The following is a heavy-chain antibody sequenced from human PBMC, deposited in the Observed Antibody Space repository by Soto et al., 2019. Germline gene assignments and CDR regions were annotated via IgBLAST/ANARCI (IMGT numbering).Heavy chain of an antibody. J-gene: IGHJ3*02. D-gene: IGHD3-9*01. V-gene: IGHV3-23*01. CDR2: ISGSGGST. CDR1: GFTFSSYA. CDR3: AKESLTGYYFLVVLGYSDAFDI. Sequence: GGSLRLSCAASGFTFSSYAMSWVRQAPGKGLEWVSAISGSGGSTYYADSVKGRFTISRDNSKKTLYLQMNSLRAEDTAVYYCAKESLTGYYFLVVLGYSDAFDIWGQGTMVTVSS.